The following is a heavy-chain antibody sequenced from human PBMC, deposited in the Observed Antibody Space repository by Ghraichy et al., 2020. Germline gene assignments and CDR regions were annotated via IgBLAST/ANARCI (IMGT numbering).Heavy chain of an antibody. Sequence: SQTLSLTCTVSGGSVSSGSSYWSWIRQPPGKGLEWIGNVYYSGSTNYNPSLKSRVTMSVVTSENQFSLKLSSVTAADTAVYYCARDYYDSRGYYAWFDLWGQGTLVTVSS. CDR3: ARDYYDSRGYYAWFDL. V-gene: IGHV4-61*01. CDR1: GGSVSSGSSY. D-gene: IGHD3-22*01. CDR2: VYYSGST. J-gene: IGHJ5*02.